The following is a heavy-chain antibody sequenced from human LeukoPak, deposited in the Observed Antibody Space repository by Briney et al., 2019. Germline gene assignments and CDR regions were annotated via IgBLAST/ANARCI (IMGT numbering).Heavy chain of an antibody. V-gene: IGHV4-59*01. CDR1: GGSISSYY. CDR2: IYYSGST. CDR3: AREGYSSSWYGFDP. Sequence: KPSETLSLTCTVSGGSISSYYWSWIRQPPGKGLEWIGYIYYSGSTNYNPSLKSRVTISVDTSKNQFSLKLTSVTAADTAVYYCAREGYSSSWYGFDPWGQGTLVTVSS. J-gene: IGHJ5*02. D-gene: IGHD6-13*01.